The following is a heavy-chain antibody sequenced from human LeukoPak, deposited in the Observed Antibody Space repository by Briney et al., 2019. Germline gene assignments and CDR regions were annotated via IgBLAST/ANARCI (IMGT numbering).Heavy chain of an antibody. Sequence: GALRLSCAASGFTFSSYWMSWVRQAPGKGLEWVANIKQDGSEKYYVDSVKGRFTISRDNAKNSLYLQMNSLRAEDTAVYYCASLYYDSSGPDAFDIWGQGTMVTVSS. D-gene: IGHD3-22*01. J-gene: IGHJ3*02. CDR2: IKQDGSEK. CDR3: ASLYYDSSGPDAFDI. V-gene: IGHV3-7*01. CDR1: GFTFSSYW.